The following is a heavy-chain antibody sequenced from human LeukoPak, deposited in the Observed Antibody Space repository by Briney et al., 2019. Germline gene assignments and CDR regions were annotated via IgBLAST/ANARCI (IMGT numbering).Heavy chain of an antibody. V-gene: IGHV3-73*01. CDR3: TRLDSVNSLDH. D-gene: IGHD5/OR15-5a*01. Sequence: PGGSLRLSCAASGFIFSDFDMHWVRQASGKGLEWIARMRTRHANYATVYSASVTGRFTISRDDSKNTAYLQMNNLKAEDTAVYYCTRLDSVNSLDHWGRGTLVTVSS. CDR1: GFIFSDFD. CDR2: MRTRHANYAT. J-gene: IGHJ4*02.